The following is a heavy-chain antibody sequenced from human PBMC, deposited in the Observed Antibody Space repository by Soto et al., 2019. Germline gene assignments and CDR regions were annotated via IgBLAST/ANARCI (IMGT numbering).Heavy chain of an antibody. CDR2: INAGNGNT. V-gene: IGHV1-3*01. J-gene: IGHJ5*02. CDR3: AREVGVVIHPPTNWFDP. CDR1: GYTFTSYA. Sequence: ASVKVSCKASGYTFTSYAMHWVRQAPGQRLEWMGWINAGNGNTKYSQKFQGRVTITRDTSASTAYMELSSLRSEDTAVYYCAREVGVVIHPPTNWFDPWGQGTLVTVSS. D-gene: IGHD3-3*01.